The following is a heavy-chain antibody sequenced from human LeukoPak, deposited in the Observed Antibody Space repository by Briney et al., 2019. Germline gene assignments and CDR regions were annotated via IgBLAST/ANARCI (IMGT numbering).Heavy chain of an antibody. D-gene: IGHD3-10*01. J-gene: IGHJ4*02. CDR2: IYYGGST. CDR3: ARLPSLWFGELLYYDY. Sequence: SETLSLTCAVSGGSINSSSYYWGWIRQPPGKGLEWIGSIYYGGSTYYNPSLKSRVTISVDMSKNQFSLKLSSVTAADTAVYYCARLPSLWFGELLYYDYWGQGTLVTVSS. V-gene: IGHV4-39*07. CDR1: GGSINSSSYY.